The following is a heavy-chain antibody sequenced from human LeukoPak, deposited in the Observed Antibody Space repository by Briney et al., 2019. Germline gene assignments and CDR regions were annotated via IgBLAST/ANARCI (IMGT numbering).Heavy chain of an antibody. CDR2: INPNSGGT. V-gene: IGHV1-2*02. CDR1: GYTFTGYY. D-gene: IGHD2-15*01. J-gene: IGHJ4*02. CDR3: ARDERYCSGGSCYQNFDY. Sequence: GASVKVSCKASGYTFTGYYMHWVRQAPGQGLEWMGWINPNSGGTNYAQKFQGRVTMTRDTSISTAYMELSRLRSDDTAVYYCARDERYCSGGSCYQNFDYWGQGTLVTVSS.